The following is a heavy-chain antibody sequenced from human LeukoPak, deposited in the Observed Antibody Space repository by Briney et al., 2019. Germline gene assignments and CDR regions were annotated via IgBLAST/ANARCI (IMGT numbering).Heavy chain of an antibody. CDR3: ARDRGYCSRTSCYEFDS. CDR2: ISGSGGST. D-gene: IGHD2-2*01. Sequence: GGSLRLSCAASGFTFSSYAMSWVRQAPGKGLEWVSAISGSGGSTYYADSVKGRFTISRDNSKNTLYLQMNSLRAEDTAVYYCARDRGYCSRTSCYEFDSWGQGTLVTVSS. J-gene: IGHJ4*02. V-gene: IGHV3-23*01. CDR1: GFTFSSYA.